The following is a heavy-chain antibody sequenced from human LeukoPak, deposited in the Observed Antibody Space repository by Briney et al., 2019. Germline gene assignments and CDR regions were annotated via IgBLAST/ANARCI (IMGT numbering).Heavy chain of an antibody. Sequence: GGSLRLSCAASGFTLSSYWMHWVRQAPGKGLVWVSRINSVGSTTSYADSVKGRLTISRDNAKNTLYLQMNSLRAEDTAVYYCARSSGYIDYWGQGTLVTVSS. CDR3: ARSSGYIDY. CDR2: INSVGSTT. D-gene: IGHD3-22*01. CDR1: GFTLSSYW. J-gene: IGHJ4*02. V-gene: IGHV3-74*01.